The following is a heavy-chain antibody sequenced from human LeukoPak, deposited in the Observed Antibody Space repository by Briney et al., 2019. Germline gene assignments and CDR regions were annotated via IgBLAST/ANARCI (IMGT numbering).Heavy chain of an antibody. CDR2: IYYSGST. J-gene: IGHJ5*02. CDR3: AREGSRFLLYNWFDP. D-gene: IGHD3-16*01. V-gene: IGHV4-38-2*02. CDR1: GYSISSGYY. Sequence: SETLSLTCTVSGYSISSGYYWGWIRQPPGKGLEWIGSIYYSGSTHYNPSLKSRVTISVDTSKNQFSLKLSSVTAADTAVYYCAREGSRFLLYNWFDPWGQGTLVTVSS.